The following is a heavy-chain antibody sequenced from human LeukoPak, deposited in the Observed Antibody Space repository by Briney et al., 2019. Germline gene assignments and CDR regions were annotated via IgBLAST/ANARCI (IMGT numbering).Heavy chain of an antibody. J-gene: IGHJ3*02. CDR1: GASISSYY. CDR2: IYYSGGT. D-gene: IGHD5-24*01. V-gene: IGHV4-59*08. Sequence: SETLSLTCTVSGASISSYYWSWIRQPPGKGLEWIGYIYYSGGTDYNPSLKSRVTISVDTSKNQFSLKLRPVTAADTAVYYCARHVTISGPYDASDIWGQGTMVTVSP. CDR3: ARHVTISGPYDASDI.